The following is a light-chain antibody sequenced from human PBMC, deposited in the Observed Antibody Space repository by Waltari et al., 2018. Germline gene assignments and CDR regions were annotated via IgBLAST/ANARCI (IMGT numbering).Light chain of an antibody. CDR3: QQGSGYPRT. CDR1: QGISNS. CDR2: YAN. Sequence: IQMSQSPSSLSASVGDRVTITCRASQGISNSLNWYQQKPGKAPKLLISYANILASGVPSRFSGSGSGPEFTLTISSLQPEDFATYFCQQGSGYPRTFGLGTKVEIK. J-gene: IGKJ1*01. V-gene: IGKV1-13*02.